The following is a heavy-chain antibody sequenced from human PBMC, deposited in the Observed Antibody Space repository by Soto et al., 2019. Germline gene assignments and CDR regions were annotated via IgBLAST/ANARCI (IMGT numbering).Heavy chain of an antibody. Sequence: LRLSCAASGFTFSSYGMHWVRQAPGKGLEWVAVISYDGSNKYYADSVKGRFTISRDNSKNTLYLQMNSLRAEDTAVYYCAKPRDYYYDSSGYYFDYWGQGTLVTVSS. V-gene: IGHV3-30*18. J-gene: IGHJ4*02. CDR1: GFTFSSYG. CDR2: ISYDGSNK. D-gene: IGHD3-22*01. CDR3: AKPRDYYYDSSGYYFDY.